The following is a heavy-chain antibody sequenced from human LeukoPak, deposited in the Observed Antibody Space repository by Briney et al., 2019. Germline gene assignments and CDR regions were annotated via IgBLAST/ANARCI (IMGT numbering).Heavy chain of an antibody. V-gene: IGHV3-30*04. J-gene: IGHJ4*02. CDR1: GFTFSDYA. Sequence: TGGSLRLSCAASGFTFSDYAMHWVRQAPGKGLERVAVISRQGDIQYYAGSVKGRFTISRDDSKNTLFLQMYSLRAEDTAVYYCARDMFRGPPDFFDYWGQGTRVTVSS. CDR3: ARDMFRGPPDFFDY. D-gene: IGHD3-10*02. CDR2: ISRQGDIQ.